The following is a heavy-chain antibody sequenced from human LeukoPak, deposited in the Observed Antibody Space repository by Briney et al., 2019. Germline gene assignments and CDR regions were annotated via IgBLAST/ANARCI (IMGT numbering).Heavy chain of an antibody. CDR3: TRAPYSSSWYSDC. J-gene: IGHJ4*02. Sequence: PGGPLRLSCAASGFTVSTNYMSWVRQAPGKGLEWVSVIYSGGTTYYADSVTGRFTISRDNSKNTLYLQMSSLRAEDTAVYYCTRAPYSSSWYSDCWGQGTLVTVSS. CDR1: GFTVSTNY. CDR2: IYSGGTT. D-gene: IGHD6-13*01. V-gene: IGHV3-66*01.